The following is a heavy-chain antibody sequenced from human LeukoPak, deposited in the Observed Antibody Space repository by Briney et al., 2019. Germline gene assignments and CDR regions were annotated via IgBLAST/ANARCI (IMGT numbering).Heavy chain of an antibody. Sequence: GASVKVSCKASGHTFTSYGISWVRQAPGQGLEWMGWISAYNGNTNYAQKLQGRVTMTTDTSTSTAYMELRSLRSDDTAVYYCARDHQQLVTYYYYYMDVWGKGTTVTVSS. V-gene: IGHV1-18*01. J-gene: IGHJ6*03. D-gene: IGHD6-13*01. CDR3: ARDHQQLVTYYYYYMDV. CDR2: ISAYNGNT. CDR1: GHTFTSYG.